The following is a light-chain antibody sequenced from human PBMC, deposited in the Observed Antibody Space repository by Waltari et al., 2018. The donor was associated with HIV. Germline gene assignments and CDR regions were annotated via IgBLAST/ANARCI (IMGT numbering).Light chain of an antibody. V-gene: IGLV4-69*01. CDR3: QTWGTGLNWV. CDR1: SWPRSSA. Sequence: QLVLTQSPSASASLGASVTLPCTLRSWPRSSAIACPHPQPEKGPRYLMKLNSDGSHSKGDGIPDRFSGSSSGAERYLTISSLQSEDEADYYCQTWGTGLNWVFGGGTKLTVL. J-gene: IGLJ3*02. CDR2: LNSDGSH.